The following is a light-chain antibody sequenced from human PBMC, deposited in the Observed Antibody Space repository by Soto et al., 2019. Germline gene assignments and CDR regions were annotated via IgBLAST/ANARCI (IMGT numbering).Light chain of an antibody. CDR3: QQYGSSPIT. Sequence: EIVLTQSPATLSLSPGERATLSCRASQSVSSYLAWYQQKPGQAPRLLIYSASLRATGIPDRFSGSGSGTDFSLTISRLEPKDFAVYYCQQYGSSPITFGQGTRLEIK. CDR2: SAS. V-gene: IGKV3-20*01. CDR1: QSVSSY. J-gene: IGKJ5*01.